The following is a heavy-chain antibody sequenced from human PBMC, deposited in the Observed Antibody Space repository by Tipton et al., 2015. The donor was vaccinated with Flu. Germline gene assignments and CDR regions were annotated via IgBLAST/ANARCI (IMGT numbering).Heavy chain of an antibody. D-gene: IGHD3-10*01. V-gene: IGHV4-61*10. Sequence: TLSLTCTVSGGSISSGIYSWSWIRQPAGKGLEWIGFVSYSGITNYNPSLKGRVTMSLDASKNHFSLSLSSVTAADTAVYYCARNGGSYSYQHWGQGTLVTVSS. J-gene: IGHJ1*01. CDR3: ARNGGSYSYQH. CDR2: VSYSGIT. CDR1: GGSISSGIYS.